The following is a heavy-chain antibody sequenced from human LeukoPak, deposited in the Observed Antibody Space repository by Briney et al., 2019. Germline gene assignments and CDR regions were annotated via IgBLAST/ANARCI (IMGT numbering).Heavy chain of an antibody. CDR3: AKGSLAVPTTPFDF. V-gene: IGHV3-11*01. J-gene: IGHJ4*02. Sequence: GGSLRLSCTASGFSFSDSFMSWIRQAPGKGLEWISYISSRGTIMHYADSVKGRFTISRDNAKNSLYLQMNSLRVEDTAVFYCAKGSLAVPTTPFDFWGQGTLVTVSS. D-gene: IGHD1-26*01. CDR1: GFSFSDSF. CDR2: ISSRGTIM.